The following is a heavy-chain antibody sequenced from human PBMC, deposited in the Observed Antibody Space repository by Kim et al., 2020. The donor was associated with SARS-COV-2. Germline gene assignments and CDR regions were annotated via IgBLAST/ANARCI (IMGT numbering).Heavy chain of an antibody. V-gene: IGHV3-30*04. CDR2: ISYDGSNK. CDR3: ARDSGEWLAPVDY. CDR1: GFTFSSYA. J-gene: IGHJ4*02. Sequence: GGSLRLSCAASGFTFSSYAMHWVRQAPGKGLEWVAVISYDGSNKYYADSVKGRFTISRDNSKNTLYLQMNSLRAEDTAVYYCARDSGEWLAPVDYWGQGTLVTVSS. D-gene: IGHD6-19*01.